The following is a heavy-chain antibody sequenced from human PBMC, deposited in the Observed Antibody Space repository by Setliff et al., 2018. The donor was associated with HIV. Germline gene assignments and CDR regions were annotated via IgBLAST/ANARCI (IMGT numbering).Heavy chain of an antibody. J-gene: IGHJ4*02. Sequence: SETLSLTCTVSGGSISSSSYYWGWIRQPPGKGLEWIGNIYHSGGTHYNPSLRSRVTISVDTSKNHFSLKLSSVTAADTAVFYCARVPFTTGFAYWGQGILVTVSS. CDR2: IYHSGGT. CDR1: GGSISSSSYY. V-gene: IGHV4-39*02. CDR3: ARVPFTTGFAY. D-gene: IGHD3-3*01.